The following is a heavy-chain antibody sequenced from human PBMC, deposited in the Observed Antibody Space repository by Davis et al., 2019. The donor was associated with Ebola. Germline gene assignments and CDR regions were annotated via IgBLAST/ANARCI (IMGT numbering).Heavy chain of an antibody. D-gene: IGHD3-10*01. Sequence: MPSETLSLTCTVSGYSISSGYYWGWIRQSPGKGLEWIGYIYYSGSTNYNPSLMSRVTMSQDTSKNQFSLKLSSVTAADTAMYYCARYSREYYYGSGSYSNWFDPWGQGTLVTVSS. CDR2: IYYSGST. J-gene: IGHJ5*02. V-gene: IGHV4-38-2*02. CDR3: ARYSREYYYGSGSYSNWFDP. CDR1: GYSISSGYY.